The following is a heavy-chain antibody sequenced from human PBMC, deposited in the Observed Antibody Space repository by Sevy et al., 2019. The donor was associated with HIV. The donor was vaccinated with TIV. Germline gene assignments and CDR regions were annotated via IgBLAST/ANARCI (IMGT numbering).Heavy chain of an antibody. J-gene: IGHJ5*02. D-gene: IGHD2-8*01. CDR1: GFTFSSYW. Sequence: GGSLRLSCAASGFTFSSYWMSWVRQAPGKGLEWVANIKQDGSDKYYGDSVKGRFTISRDNAKNSLYLQMNSLGVEDTAVYYCASPGTKGFDPWGQGTLVTVSS. V-gene: IGHV3-7*03. CDR2: IKQDGSDK. CDR3: ASPGTKGFDP.